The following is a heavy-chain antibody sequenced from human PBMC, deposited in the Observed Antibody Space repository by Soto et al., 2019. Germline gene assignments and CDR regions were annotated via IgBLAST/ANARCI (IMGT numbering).Heavy chain of an antibody. CDR2: MNPNSGNT. J-gene: IGHJ6*03. CDR3: ARGLRGLGARDRRPLYYYYMDV. D-gene: IGHD3-10*01. V-gene: IGHV1-8*01. CDR1: GYTFTSYD. Sequence: QVQLVQSGAEVKKPGASVKVSCKASGYTFTSYDINWVRQATGQGLEWMGWMNPNSGNTGYAQKFQGRVTMTRNTSISTAYMELSSLRSEDTAVYYCARGLRGLGARDRRPLYYYYMDVWGKGTTVTVSS.